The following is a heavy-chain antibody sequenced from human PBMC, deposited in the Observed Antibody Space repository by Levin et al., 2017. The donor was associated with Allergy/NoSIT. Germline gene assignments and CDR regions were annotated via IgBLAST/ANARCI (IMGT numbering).Heavy chain of an antibody. V-gene: IGHV3-49*04. D-gene: IGHD4-23*01. CDR3: TREEDYGGNSLFDY. Sequence: SGGSLRLSCTASGFTFGDYAMSWVRQAPGKGLEWVGFIRSKAYGGTTEYAASVKGRFTISRDDSKSIAYLQMNSLKTEDTAVYYCTREEDYGGNSLFDYWGQGTLVTVSS. CDR2: IRSKAYGGTT. J-gene: IGHJ4*02. CDR1: GFTFGDYA.